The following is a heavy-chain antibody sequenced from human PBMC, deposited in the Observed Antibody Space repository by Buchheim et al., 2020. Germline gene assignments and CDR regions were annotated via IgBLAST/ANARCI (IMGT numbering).Heavy chain of an antibody. J-gene: IGHJ4*02. CDR1: GFTSSSYE. D-gene: IGHD3-22*01. CDR2: ISSSGSTI. CDR3: ARDTDDSSGYYPFDY. Sequence: EVQLVESGGGLVQPGGSLRLSCAASGFTSSSYEMNWVRQAPGKGLEWVSYISSSGSTIYYADSVKGRFTISRDNAKNSLYLQMNSLRAEDTAVYYCARDTDDSSGYYPFDYWGQGTL. V-gene: IGHV3-48*03.